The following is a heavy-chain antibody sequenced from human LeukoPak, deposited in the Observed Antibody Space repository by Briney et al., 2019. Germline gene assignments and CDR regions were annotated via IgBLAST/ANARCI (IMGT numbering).Heavy chain of an antibody. D-gene: IGHD5-24*01. CDR2: ILTGGST. V-gene: IGHV4-4*07. Sequence: SETLSLTCTVSAGSISSNYWSWIRQPAGKGLEWIGRILTGGSTNYNPSLESRVTLSLDTSKNQFSLKLSSVTAADTAVYYCARKMAAPNAFDIWGQGTLVTVSS. CDR3: ARKMAAPNAFDI. CDR1: AGSISSNY. J-gene: IGHJ3*02.